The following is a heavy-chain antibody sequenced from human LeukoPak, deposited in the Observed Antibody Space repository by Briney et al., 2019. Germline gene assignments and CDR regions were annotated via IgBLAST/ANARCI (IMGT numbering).Heavy chain of an antibody. Sequence: APVKVSYKASGDTFTGYYMHWVRQAPGQGLEWMGWINPNSGGTNYARKFQGRVTLTRDMSIGTAYMELSRLRSDDTAVYYCARERDSGRQYYYFYYGMDVWGQGTTVTVSS. D-gene: IGHD3-10*01. V-gene: IGHV1-2*02. CDR3: ARERDSGRQYYYFYYGMDV. CDR2: INPNSGGT. CDR1: GDTFTGYY. J-gene: IGHJ6*02.